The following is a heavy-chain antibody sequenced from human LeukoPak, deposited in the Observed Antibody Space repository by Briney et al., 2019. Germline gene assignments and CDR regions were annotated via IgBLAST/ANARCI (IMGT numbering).Heavy chain of an antibody. CDR1: GFTFSSYA. CDR3: LKYPYCSQFVFVY. J-gene: IGHJ4*02. CDR2: ISGSGGSI. V-gene: IGHV3-23*01. Sequence: GGSLRLSCAASGFTFSSYAMSWVRQAPGKGLEWVSAISGSGGSIYYADSVKGRFTISRDNSKNTLYLQMNSLRAADTAVYYRLKYPYCSQFVFVYWGQGALVTVSS. D-gene: IGHD6-13*01.